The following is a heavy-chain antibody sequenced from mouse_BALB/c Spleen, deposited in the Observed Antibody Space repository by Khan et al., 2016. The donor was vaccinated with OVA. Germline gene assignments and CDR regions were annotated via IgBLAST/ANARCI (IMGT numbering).Heavy chain of an antibody. Sequence: VQLQQSGAELARPGASVKMSCKASGYTFTSYTIHWIKKRPGQGLEWIGYINPSNGYTNYNQKFKDKATLTTEKSSTTAYLQLSSLTSDDSAVYNLDRDGAYHRNDGWFAYWGQGTLVTVSA. CDR3: DRDGAYHRNDGWFAY. J-gene: IGHJ3*01. CDR1: GYTFTSYT. V-gene: IGHV1-4*01. CDR2: INPSNGYT. D-gene: IGHD2-14*01.